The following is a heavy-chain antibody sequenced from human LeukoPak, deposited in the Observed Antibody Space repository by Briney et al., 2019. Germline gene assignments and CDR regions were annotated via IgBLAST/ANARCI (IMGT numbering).Heavy chain of an antibody. V-gene: IGHV4-59*01. J-gene: IGHJ4*02. D-gene: IGHD6-6*01. CDR1: GGSIGSYY. CDR3: ARVPPYSSSTCSPDY. CDR2: IYYSGST. Sequence: SETLSLTCTVSGGSIGSYYWSWIRQPPGKGLEWIGYIYYSGSTNYNPSLKSRVTISVDTYKDQFSLKLSSVTAADTAVYYCARVPPYSSSTCSPDYWGQGTVVTVSS.